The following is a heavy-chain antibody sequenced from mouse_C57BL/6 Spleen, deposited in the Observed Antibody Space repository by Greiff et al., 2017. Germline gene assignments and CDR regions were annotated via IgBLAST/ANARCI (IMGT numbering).Heavy chain of an antibody. CDR3: ATIYDGYPYAMDY. V-gene: IGHV1-18*01. D-gene: IGHD2-3*01. J-gene: IGHJ4*01. CDR2: INPNNGGT. CDR1: GYTFTDYN. Sequence: VQLQQSGPELVKPGASVKIPCKASGYTFTDYNMDWVKQSHGKSLEWIGDINPNNGGTIYNQKFKGKATLTVDKSSSTAYMELRSLTSEDTAVYYCATIYDGYPYAMDYWGQGTSVTVSS.